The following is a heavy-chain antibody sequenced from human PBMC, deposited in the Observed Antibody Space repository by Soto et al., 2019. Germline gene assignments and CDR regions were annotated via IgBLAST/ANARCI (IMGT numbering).Heavy chain of an antibody. CDR2: IIPILGIA. J-gene: IGHJ5*02. CDR3: ATARIAVVPDP. Sequence: SVKVSCKASGGTFSSYTISWVRQAPGQGLEWMGRIIPILGIANYAQKFQGRVTITEDKSTDTAYMELSSLRSEDTAVYYCATARIAVVPDPWGQGTLVTVSS. D-gene: IGHD6-19*01. CDR1: GGTFSSYT. V-gene: IGHV1-69*02.